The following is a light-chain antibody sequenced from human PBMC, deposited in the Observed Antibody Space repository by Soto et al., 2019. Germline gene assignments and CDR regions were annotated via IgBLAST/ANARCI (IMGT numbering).Light chain of an antibody. CDR3: QQSYSSPPT. V-gene: IGKV1-12*01. CDR1: QGINSW. J-gene: IGKJ1*01. Sequence: DIQMAQSPSSVSASVGDRVIITCRASQGINSWLAWYQQKPGKAPKLLIFAASSLQSGVPSRFSGSRSGPDFTLTISSLQPEDFATYYCQQSYSSPPTFGQGTKVDIK. CDR2: AAS.